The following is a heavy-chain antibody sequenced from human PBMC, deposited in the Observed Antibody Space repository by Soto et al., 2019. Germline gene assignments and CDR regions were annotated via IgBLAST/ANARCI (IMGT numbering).Heavy chain of an antibody. D-gene: IGHD2-15*01. J-gene: IGHJ4*02. V-gene: IGHV1-3*01. CDR1: GYTFISYA. CDR2: INPGNGVT. Sequence: ASVKVSCKASGYTFISYAMHWVRQAPGQSLEWMGWINPGNGVTKYSQTLQGRVTLTRDTSANTAYMELTSLNSADTAVYYCAAGGGGSRYWGQGTLVTVSS. CDR3: AAGGGGSRY.